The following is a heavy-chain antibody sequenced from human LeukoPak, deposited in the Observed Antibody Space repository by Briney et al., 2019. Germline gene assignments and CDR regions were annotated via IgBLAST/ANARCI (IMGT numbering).Heavy chain of an antibody. V-gene: IGHV3-30*02. Sequence: GGSLRLSCAASGFTFSSYGKHWVRQAPGKGLEWVAFIRYDGSNKYYADSVKSRLPISRVHSNNTLYLQMNSLRAEDTAVYYCPKDPSDYYGMDVWGQGTTVTVSS. CDR2: IRYDGSNK. CDR1: GFTFSSYG. CDR3: PKDPSDYYGMDV. J-gene: IGHJ6*02. D-gene: IGHD3-10*01.